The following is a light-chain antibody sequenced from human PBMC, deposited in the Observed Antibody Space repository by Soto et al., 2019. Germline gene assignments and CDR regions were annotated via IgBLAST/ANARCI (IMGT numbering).Light chain of an antibody. J-gene: IGKJ4*01. Sequence: DIQMTQSPSSVSGSVGDKVTITCRASQDITRWLAWYQQKPGKAPKLLIYGASSLQSGVPSRFSGSGSETAFTLTISSLQPEDSATYYCQQTNTFPLTFGGGTKVEIK. CDR1: QDITRW. CDR2: GAS. V-gene: IGKV1-12*01. CDR3: QQTNTFPLT.